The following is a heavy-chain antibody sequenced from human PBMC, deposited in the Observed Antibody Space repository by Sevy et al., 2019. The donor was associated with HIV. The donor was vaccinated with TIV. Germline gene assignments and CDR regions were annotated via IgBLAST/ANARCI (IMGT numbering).Heavy chain of an antibody. V-gene: IGHV1-2*02. CDR1: GYTFTAYY. CDR3: ARVPTIFTEVNWFDP. D-gene: IGHD3-3*01. Sequence: ASVKVSCEASGYTFTAYYIHWVRQAPGQGLEYMGWINPNSGDTNYAQNFQGRVTMTSDTSISTVYMDLNRLRSDDTAVYYCARVPTIFTEVNWFDPWGQGTLVTVSS. CDR2: INPNSGDT. J-gene: IGHJ5*02.